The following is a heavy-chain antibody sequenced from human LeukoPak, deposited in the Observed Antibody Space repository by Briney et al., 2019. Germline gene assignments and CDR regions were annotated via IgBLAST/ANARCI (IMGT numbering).Heavy chain of an antibody. CDR2: IYYSGST. Sequence: SETLSLTCAVYGGSFSGYYWSWIRQPPGKGLEWIGYIYYSGSTNYNPSLKSRVTISVDTSKNQFSLKLSSVTAADTAVYYCASVGYGDYVWGQGTLVTVSS. V-gene: IGHV4-59*01. CDR1: GGSFSGYY. CDR3: ASVGYGDYV. D-gene: IGHD4-17*01. J-gene: IGHJ4*02.